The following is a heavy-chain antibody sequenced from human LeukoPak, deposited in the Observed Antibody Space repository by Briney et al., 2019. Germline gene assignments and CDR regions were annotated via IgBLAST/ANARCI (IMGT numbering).Heavy chain of an antibody. CDR1: GGSISSSNW. CDR3: ARILPWRAAAGTAVYAFDI. Sequence: SETLSLTCAVSGGSISSSNWWSWVRQPPGKGLEWIGEIYHSGSTNYNPSLKSRVTISVDKSKNQFSLKLSSVTAADTAVYYCARILPWRAAAGTAVYAFDIWGQGTMVTVSS. D-gene: IGHD6-13*01. V-gene: IGHV4-4*02. J-gene: IGHJ3*02. CDR2: IYHSGST.